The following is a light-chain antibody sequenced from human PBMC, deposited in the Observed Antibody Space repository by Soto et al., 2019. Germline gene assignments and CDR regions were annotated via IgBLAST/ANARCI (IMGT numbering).Light chain of an antibody. CDR1: HSVNPYY. Sequence: EIVLTQSPGTLSLSPGERATLSCRASHSVNPYYFAWYQQKPGQAPRLLIYSASSRATGIPDRFSGSGSGTDFTLTISRLEPEDFVVYYCQYYGSSPWTFGQGTKVEIK. CDR3: QYYGSSPWT. CDR2: SAS. V-gene: IGKV3-20*01. J-gene: IGKJ1*01.